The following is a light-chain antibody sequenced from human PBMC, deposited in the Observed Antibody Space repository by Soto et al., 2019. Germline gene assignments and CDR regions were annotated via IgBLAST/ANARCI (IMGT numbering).Light chain of an antibody. CDR1: QDTSSY. J-gene: IGKJ1*01. CDR2: AAS. CDR3: QQFNSYLWT. V-gene: IGKV1-9*01. Sequence: DIQMTQSPSTLSGSVSDRVTIKCRASQDTSSYLAWYQQKQGKAPKLXIYAASTLQSGVPSRFSGSGYGTEFNLTISSLQTEDFATYYCQQFNSYLWTFGQGTKVDIK.